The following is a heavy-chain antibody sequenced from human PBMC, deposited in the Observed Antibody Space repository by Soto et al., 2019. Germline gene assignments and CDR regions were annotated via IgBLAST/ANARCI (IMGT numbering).Heavy chain of an antibody. J-gene: IGHJ6*02. CDR1: GFTFSSYA. CDR3: ATGRGLYYYYGMDV. CDR2: ISGSGGST. Sequence: EVQLLESGGGLVQPGGSLRLSCAASGFTFSSYAMSWVRQAPGKGREWVSAISGSGGSTYYADSVKGRFTISRDNSKNTLYLQMNSRRAEDTAVYYCATGRGLYYYYGMDVWGQGTTVTVSS. V-gene: IGHV3-23*01. D-gene: IGHD3-10*01.